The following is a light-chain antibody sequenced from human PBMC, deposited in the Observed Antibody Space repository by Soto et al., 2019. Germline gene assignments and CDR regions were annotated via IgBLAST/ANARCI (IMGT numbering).Light chain of an antibody. Sequence: NVLTPSSAPLALYPRERATLPFRARQEVGSSFAWFQQKPGQPPRLPLYYSSNRAHGIPARFSGSGSGADFTLTISSLEPEDFAVYYCQQRSELFTFGGGTKVEIK. CDR1: QEVGSS. V-gene: IGKV3-11*01. J-gene: IGKJ4*01. CDR3: QQRSELFT. CDR2: YSS.